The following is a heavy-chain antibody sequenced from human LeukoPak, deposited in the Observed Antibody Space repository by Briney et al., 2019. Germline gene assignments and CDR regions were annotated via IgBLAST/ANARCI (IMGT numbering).Heavy chain of an antibody. CDR1: GFTFSSYW. CDR2: INTDGSST. D-gene: IGHD3-10*01. V-gene: IGHV3-74*01. J-gene: IGHJ3*02. CDR3: AKNYYGSGSYYNAGAFDI. Sequence: GGSLRLSCAASGFTFSSYWMHWVRQAPGKGLVWVSRINTDGSSTSYADFVKGRFTISRDNAKNTLYLQMNSLRAEDTAVYYCAKNYYGSGSYYNAGAFDIWGQGTMVTVSS.